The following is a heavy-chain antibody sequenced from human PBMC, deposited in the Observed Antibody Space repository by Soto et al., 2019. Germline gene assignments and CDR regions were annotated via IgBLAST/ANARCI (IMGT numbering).Heavy chain of an antibody. CDR2: VSYDGTKK. J-gene: IGHJ5*01. Sequence: ESGGGVVPPGTSLRLTCAGSGFTFSRNGMHWVRQAPGKGLEWVALVSYDGTKKYYVDSVKGRFTISRDNSENTLYLQMNSLRAEDTAVYYCARWVGGSMSDNSGKYDSWGQGTLVTVSS. V-gene: IGHV3-30*03. CDR3: ARWVGGSMSDNSGKYDS. CDR1: GFTFSRNG. D-gene: IGHD3-22*01.